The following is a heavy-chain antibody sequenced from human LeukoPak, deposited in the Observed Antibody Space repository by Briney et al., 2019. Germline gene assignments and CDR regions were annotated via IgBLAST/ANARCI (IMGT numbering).Heavy chain of an antibody. Sequence: GGSLRLSCAASGFTFDDYAMHWVRQAPGKGLEWVSGISWNSGSIGYADSVKGRFTISRDNAKNSLYLQMNSLRAEDTALYYCARRRGERDAFDIWGQGTMVTVSS. CDR2: ISWNSGSI. CDR1: GFTFDDYA. V-gene: IGHV3-9*01. D-gene: IGHD3-16*01. CDR3: ARRRGERDAFDI. J-gene: IGHJ3*02.